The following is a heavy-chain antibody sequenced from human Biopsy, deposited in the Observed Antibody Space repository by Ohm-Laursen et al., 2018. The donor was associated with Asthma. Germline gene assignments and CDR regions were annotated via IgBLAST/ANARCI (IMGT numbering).Heavy chain of an antibody. CDR1: GYTFIGCH. D-gene: IGHD6-13*01. V-gene: IGHV1-2*02. Sequence: SVKVSCKASGYTFIGCHIHWMRQAPGQGLEWMGGINPNSGGTNYAQKFQGRVTMTRDTSISTAYMEVSRLRSDDTAVYYCARGEKSAGDRWFDPWGQGTLVTVSS. CDR3: ARGEKSAGDRWFDP. CDR2: INPNSGGT. J-gene: IGHJ5*02.